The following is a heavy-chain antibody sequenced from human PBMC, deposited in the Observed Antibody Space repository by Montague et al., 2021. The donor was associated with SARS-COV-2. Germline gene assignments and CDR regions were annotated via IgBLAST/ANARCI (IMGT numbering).Heavy chain of an antibody. CDR2: IYNSGST. CDR1: GGSISSSIYY. Sequence: SETLSLTCTVSGGSISSSIYYWGWIRQPPGKGLEWIGSIYNSGSTYYSPSLKSRVTISVDTSKNQFSLKLSSVTAADTAVYYCARQREATVATDLFFDYWGQGTLVTVSS. CDR3: ARQREATVATDLFFDY. V-gene: IGHV4-39*07. J-gene: IGHJ4*02. D-gene: IGHD4-23*01.